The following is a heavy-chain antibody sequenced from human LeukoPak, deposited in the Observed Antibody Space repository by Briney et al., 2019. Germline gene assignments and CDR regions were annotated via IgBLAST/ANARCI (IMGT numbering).Heavy chain of an antibody. CDR2: ISYDGSNK. J-gene: IGHJ6*02. Sequence: GGSLRLSCAASGFTFSSYGMHWVRQAPGKGLEWVAVISYDGSNKYYADSVKGRFTISRDNSKNTLYLQMNSLRAEDTAVYYCARDVVGSSNNGMDVWGQGTTVTVSS. CDR1: GFTFSSYG. CDR3: ARDVVGSSNNGMDV. D-gene: IGHD6-13*01. V-gene: IGHV3-30*03.